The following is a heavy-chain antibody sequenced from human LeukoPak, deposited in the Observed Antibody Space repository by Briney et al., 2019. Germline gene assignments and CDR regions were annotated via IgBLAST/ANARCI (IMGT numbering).Heavy chain of an antibody. D-gene: IGHD6-13*01. Sequence: SETLSLTRTVSGGSISSYYWTWVRQPAGKGLEGIGRIYTSGSTNYSPSLNSRVPISVDTSQNEFSLKLNSVTAADTAVYYCARESTVAGTARYLDSWGQGTLVTVSS. J-gene: IGHJ4*02. V-gene: IGHV4-4*07. CDR2: IYTSGST. CDR1: GGSISSYY. CDR3: ARESTVAGTARYLDS.